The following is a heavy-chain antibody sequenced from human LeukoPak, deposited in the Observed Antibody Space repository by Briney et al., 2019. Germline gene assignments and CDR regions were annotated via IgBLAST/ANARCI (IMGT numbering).Heavy chain of an antibody. Sequence: SETLSLTCTVSGGSISSYYWSWIRQPPGKGLEWIGYIYYSGSTNYNPSLKSRLTTSVDTSKNPFSLKLSSVTAADTAVYSCARDYGSGLMDVWGQGTTVTVSS. D-gene: IGHD3-10*01. CDR1: GGSISSYY. CDR3: ARDYGSGLMDV. J-gene: IGHJ6*02. V-gene: IGHV4-59*01. CDR2: IYYSGST.